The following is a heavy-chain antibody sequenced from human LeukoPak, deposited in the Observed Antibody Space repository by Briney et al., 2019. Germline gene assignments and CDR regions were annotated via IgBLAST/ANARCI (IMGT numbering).Heavy chain of an antibody. CDR2: IYYSGST. V-gene: IGHV4-59*08. D-gene: IGHD6-19*01. J-gene: IGHJ4*02. CDR3: ARQRHVRSIAVAGPPDY. Sequence: SETLSLTCTVSGGSISSYFWSWIRQPPGKGLEWIGYIYYSGSTNYNPSLRGRVTISVDTSKNQFSLKLSSVTAADTAVYYCARQRHVRSIAVAGPPDYWGQGTLVTVSS. CDR1: GGSISSYF.